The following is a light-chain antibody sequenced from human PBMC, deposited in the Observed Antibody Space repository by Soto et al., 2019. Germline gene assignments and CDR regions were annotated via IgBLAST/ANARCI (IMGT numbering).Light chain of an antibody. CDR3: EQYDSYPPT. CDR1: QDIKHY. Sequence: DIQMTQSPSSLSASVGDTVTITCRASQDIKHYLAWFQQTPGRAPKSLIYGSSSLQSGVPSKFSGSEYGTDFTLTISSLQPEDSATYYCEQYDSYPPTFGQGTKLEIK. V-gene: IGKV1-16*02. J-gene: IGKJ2*01. CDR2: GSS.